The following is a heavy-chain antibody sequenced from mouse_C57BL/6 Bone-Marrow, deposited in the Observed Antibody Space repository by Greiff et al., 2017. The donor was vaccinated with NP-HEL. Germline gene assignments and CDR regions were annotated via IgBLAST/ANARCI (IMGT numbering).Heavy chain of an antibody. CDR2: ISYDGSN. CDR1: GYSITSGYY. J-gene: IGHJ2*01. V-gene: IGHV3-6*01. Sequence: DVQLQESGPGLVKPSQSLSLTCSVTGYSITSGYYWNWIRQFPGNKLEWMGYISYDGSNNYNPSLKNRISITRDTSKNQFFLKLNSVTTEDTATYYCARDTQKGKDYWGQGTTLTVSS. CDR3: ARDTQKGKDY. D-gene: IGHD2-1*01.